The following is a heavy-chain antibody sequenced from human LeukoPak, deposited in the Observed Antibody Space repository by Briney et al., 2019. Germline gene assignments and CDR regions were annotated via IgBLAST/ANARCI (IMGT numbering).Heavy chain of an antibody. V-gene: IGHV1-18*01. CDR1: GYTFTSYG. D-gene: IGHD6-13*01. Sequence: GASVKVSCEASGYTFTSYGISWVRQAPGQGLEWMGWISAYNGNTNYAQKLQGRVTMTTDTSTSTAYMELRSLRSDDTAVYYCARIGYSSSWYGIDYWGKGTLVTVSS. CDR2: ISAYNGNT. J-gene: IGHJ4*02. CDR3: ARIGYSSSWYGIDY.